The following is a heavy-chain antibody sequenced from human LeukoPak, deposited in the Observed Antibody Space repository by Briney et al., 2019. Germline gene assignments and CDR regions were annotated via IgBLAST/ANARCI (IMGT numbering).Heavy chain of an antibody. Sequence: ASVKVSCKASGYXFTAYYMHWVRQAPGQGLEWMGGINHNSGGTNYAQKFQGRVTMTRDTSISTAYMELSRLRSDDTAVYYCAKDYYDSSGFGAFDIWGQGTMVTVSS. CDR3: AKDYYDSSGFGAFDI. J-gene: IGHJ3*02. D-gene: IGHD3-22*01. CDR1: GYXFTAYY. CDR2: INHNSGGT. V-gene: IGHV1-2*02.